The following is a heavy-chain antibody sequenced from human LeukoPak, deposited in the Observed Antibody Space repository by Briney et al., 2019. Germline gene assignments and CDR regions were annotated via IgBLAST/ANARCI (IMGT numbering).Heavy chain of an antibody. V-gene: IGHV3-7*04. J-gene: IGHJ4*02. Sequence: GGSLRLSCAASGFTFTKYWMSWVRQAPGKGLEWVANIKQDGSEKYYVDSVKGRFTISRDNAKSSLYLQMNSLRAEDTALYHCARHSPLWGYWGQGTLVTVSS. CDR3: ARHSPLWGY. CDR2: IKQDGSEK. D-gene: IGHD7-27*01. CDR1: GFTFTKYW.